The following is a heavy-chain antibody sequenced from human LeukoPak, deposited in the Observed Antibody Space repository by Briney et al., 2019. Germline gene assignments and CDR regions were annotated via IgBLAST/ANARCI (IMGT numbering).Heavy chain of an antibody. Sequence: SETLSLTCTVSGGSISSYYWSWIRQPPGKGLEWIGNIYPSGSTNYNPSLKSRVTISVDSSKNHFSLKLSSVTAADTAVYYCGCGYNPIDYWGQGTLVTVSS. V-gene: IGHV4-4*09. D-gene: IGHD5-24*01. CDR2: IYPSGST. J-gene: IGHJ4*02. CDR3: GCGYNPIDY. CDR1: GGSISSYY.